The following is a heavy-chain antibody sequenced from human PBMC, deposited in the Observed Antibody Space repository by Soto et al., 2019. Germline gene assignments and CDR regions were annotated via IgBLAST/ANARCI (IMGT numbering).Heavy chain of an antibody. J-gene: IGHJ6*02. CDR2: IYYSGST. CDR1: GGSVSSGSYY. D-gene: IGHD6-6*01. CDR3: ARNFRVYYGMDV. V-gene: IGHV4-61*01. Sequence: SETLSLTCTVSGGSVSSGSYYWRWIRQPPGKGLEWIGYIYYSGSTNYNPSLKSRVTISVDTSKNQFSLKLSSVTAADTAVYYCARNFRVYYGMDVWGQGTTVTVSS.